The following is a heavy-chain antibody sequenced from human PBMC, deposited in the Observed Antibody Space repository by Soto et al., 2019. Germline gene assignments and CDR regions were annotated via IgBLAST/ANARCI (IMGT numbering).Heavy chain of an antibody. D-gene: IGHD6-6*01. CDR1: GFTFSSYS. CDR3: ARPAARRGFDY. V-gene: IGHV3-48*01. CDR2: ISSRSTI. Sequence: PGGSLRLSCAASGFTFSSYSMNWVRQAPGKGLEWVSYISSRSTIYYADSVKGRFTISRDNAKNSLYLQMNSLRAEDTAVYYCARPAARRGFDYWGQGTLVTGSS. J-gene: IGHJ4*02.